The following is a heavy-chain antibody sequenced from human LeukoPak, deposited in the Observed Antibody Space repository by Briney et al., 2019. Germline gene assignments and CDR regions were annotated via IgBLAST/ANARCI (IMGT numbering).Heavy chain of an antibody. CDR2: IIPILGIA. J-gene: IGHJ2*01. D-gene: IGHD6-19*01. CDR3: ARGSSGWMPYFDL. V-gene: IGHV1-69*04. Sequence: GASVKVSCKASGGTFSSYAISWVRQAPGQGLEWMGRIIPILGIANYAQKFQGRVTITADKSTSTAYMELSSLRSEDTAVYYCARGSSGWMPYFDLWGRGTLVTVSS. CDR1: GGTFSSYA.